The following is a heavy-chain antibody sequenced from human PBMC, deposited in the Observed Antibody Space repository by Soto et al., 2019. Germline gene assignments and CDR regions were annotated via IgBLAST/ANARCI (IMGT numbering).Heavy chain of an antibody. V-gene: IGHV3-13*01. Sequence: GGSLRLSCEASGFNLSRYDMHWVRQATGKGLEWVSAVGIAGDTYYPGSVKGRFTISRENGRNSLYLQMNSLRAGDTAVYYCASDQNGMDVWGQGTTVTVSS. J-gene: IGHJ6*02. CDR2: VGIAGDT. CDR1: GFNLSRYD. CDR3: ASDQNGMDV.